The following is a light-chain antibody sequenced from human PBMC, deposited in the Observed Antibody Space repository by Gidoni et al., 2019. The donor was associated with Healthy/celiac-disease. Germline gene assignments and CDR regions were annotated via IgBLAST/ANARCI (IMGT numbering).Light chain of an antibody. CDR2: GAS. Sequence: EIVMTQSPATLSVSPGERATLSCSASQSVSRNLAWYQQKPGHAPRLLIYGASTRATGIPARFSGSGSGTEFTLTISSRQSEDSAVYYCQQYNNWPPYTFGQGTKLEIK. CDR1: QSVSRN. J-gene: IGKJ2*01. V-gene: IGKV3-15*01. CDR3: QQYNNWPPYT.